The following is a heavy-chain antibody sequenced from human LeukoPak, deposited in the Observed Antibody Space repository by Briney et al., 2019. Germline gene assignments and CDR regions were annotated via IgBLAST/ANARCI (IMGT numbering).Heavy chain of an antibody. J-gene: IGHJ4*02. D-gene: IGHD6-19*01. V-gene: IGHV3-30-3*01. CDR1: GFTFSSYA. CDR2: ISYDGSNK. CDR3: AADPTLYSSGWSLFDY. Sequence: GGSLRLSCAASGFTFSSYAMHWVRQAPGKGLEWVAVISYDGSNKYYADSVKGRFTISRDNSKNTLYLQMNSLRAEDTAVYYCAADPTLYSSGWSLFDYWGQGTLVTVSS.